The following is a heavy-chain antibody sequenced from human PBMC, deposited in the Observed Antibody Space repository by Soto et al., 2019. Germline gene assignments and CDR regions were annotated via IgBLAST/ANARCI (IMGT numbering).Heavy chain of an antibody. J-gene: IGHJ6*02. D-gene: IGHD3-22*01. Sequence: ASVKVSCKASGYTFTSYGISWVRQAPGQGLEWMGWISAYNGNTNYAQKFQGRVTITADESTSTAYMELSSLRSEDTAVYYCARDPRGYYDSSGYYFTYYGMDVWGQGTTVTVSS. V-gene: IGHV1-18*01. CDR2: ISAYNGNT. CDR1: GYTFTSYG. CDR3: ARDPRGYYDSSGYYFTYYGMDV.